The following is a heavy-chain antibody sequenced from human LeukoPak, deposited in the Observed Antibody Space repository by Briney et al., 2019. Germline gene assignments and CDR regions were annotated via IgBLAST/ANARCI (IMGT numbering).Heavy chain of an antibody. CDR2: IYYSGST. Sequence: SETLSLTCTVSGGSISSYYWSWIRQPPGKGLEWIGYIYYSGSTNYNPSLKSRVTISADTSKNQFSLKLSSVTAADTAVYYCATSPPGDRFDYWGQGTLVTVSS. V-gene: IGHV4-59*01. J-gene: IGHJ4*02. CDR1: GGSISSYY. CDR3: ATSPPGDRFDY. D-gene: IGHD7-27*01.